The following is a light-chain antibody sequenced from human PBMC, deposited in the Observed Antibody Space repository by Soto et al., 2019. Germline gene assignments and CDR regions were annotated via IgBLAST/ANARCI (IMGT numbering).Light chain of an antibody. CDR2: GNS. Sequence: QSVLAPPPPLSGAPGQMVTISCPGSRSNIGAGYDVHWYQQLPGTAPKLLIYGNSNRPSGVPDRFSGSKSGTSASLAITGLQAEDEADYYCQSYDSSLSGSNVFGTGTKVTVL. CDR1: RSNIGAGYD. V-gene: IGLV1-40*01. J-gene: IGLJ1*01. CDR3: QSYDSSLSGSNV.